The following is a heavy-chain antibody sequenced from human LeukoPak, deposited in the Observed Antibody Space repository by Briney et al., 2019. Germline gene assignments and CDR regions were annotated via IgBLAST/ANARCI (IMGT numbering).Heavy chain of an antibody. D-gene: IGHD6-19*01. CDR2: ISNDGTNE. V-gene: IGHV3-30-3*01. CDR1: RFSFSTYA. J-gene: IGHJ1*01. CDR3: ARHRIAVAGMGAFQH. Sequence: PGRSLRLSCAASRFSFSTYAMHWVRQAPGKGLEWVAGISNDGTNEDHADSVKGRFTISRDNSKNTLYLQMNSLRAEDTAIYYCARHRIAVAGMGAFQHWGQGTLVTVSS.